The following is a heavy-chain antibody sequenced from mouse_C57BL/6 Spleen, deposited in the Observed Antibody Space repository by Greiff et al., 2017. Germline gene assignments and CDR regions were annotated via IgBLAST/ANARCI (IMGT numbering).Heavy chain of an antibody. CDR1: GYTFTSYW. V-gene: IGHV1-61*01. Sequence: QVQLQQPGAELVRPGSSVKLSCKASGYTFTSYWMDWVKQRPGQGLEWIGNIYPSDSETHYNQKFKDKATLTVDKSSSTAYMQLSSLTSEDSAVYYCAICRDGYPYAMDYWGQGTSVTVSS. J-gene: IGHJ4*01. CDR2: IYPSDSET. CDR3: AICRDGYPYAMDY. D-gene: IGHD2-3*01.